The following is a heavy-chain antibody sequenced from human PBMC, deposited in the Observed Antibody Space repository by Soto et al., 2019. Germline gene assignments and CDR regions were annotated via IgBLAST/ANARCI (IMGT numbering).Heavy chain of an antibody. CDR2: ISAYNGNT. CDR3: VRDGRPYGLFDY. D-gene: IGHD1-26*01. CDR1: GYTFSSYG. V-gene: IGHV1-18*04. J-gene: IGHJ4*02. Sequence: ASVNVSCKASGYTFSSYGISWVRQAPGQGLEWMGWISAYNGNTNYEQKVQGVVTMTADQSTNTAYMELTNLRSDDTAVYYCVRDGRPYGLFDYWGQGTLVTASS.